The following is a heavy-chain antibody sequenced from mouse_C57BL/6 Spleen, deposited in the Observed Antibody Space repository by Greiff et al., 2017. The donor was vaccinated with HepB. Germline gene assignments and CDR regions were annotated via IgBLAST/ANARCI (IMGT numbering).Heavy chain of an antibody. D-gene: IGHD2-2*01. CDR1: GYTFTSYW. J-gene: IGHJ4*01. CDR2: IDPSDSYT. Sequence: QVQLQQPGAELVMPGASVKLSCKASGYTFTSYWMHWVKQRPGQGLEWIGEIDPSDSYTNYNQKFKGKSTLTVDKSSSTAYMQLSSLTSEDSAVYYCARRRGYEDAMDYWGQGTSVTVSS. CDR3: ARRRGYEDAMDY. V-gene: IGHV1-69*01.